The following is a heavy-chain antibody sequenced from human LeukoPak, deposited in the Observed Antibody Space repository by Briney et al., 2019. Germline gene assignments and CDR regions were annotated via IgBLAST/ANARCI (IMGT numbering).Heavy chain of an antibody. CDR3: ARDLITMEYFDY. V-gene: IGHV3-21*01. D-gene: IGHD3-10*01. J-gene: IGHJ4*02. CDR1: GFTFSSYS. CDR2: ISSSSSYI. Sequence: GGSLRLSCAASGFTFSSYSMNWVRQAPGKGLECVSSISSSSSYIYYADSVKGRFTISRDNAKNSLYLQMNSLRAEDTAVYYCARDLITMEYFDYWGQGTLVTVSS.